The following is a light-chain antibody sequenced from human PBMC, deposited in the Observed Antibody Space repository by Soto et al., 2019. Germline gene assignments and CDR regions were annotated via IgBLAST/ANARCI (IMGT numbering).Light chain of an antibody. V-gene: IGKV3-20*01. Sequence: EIVLTQSPGTLSLSPGERATLSCRASQSVSSSYLAWFQQRPGQAPRLLIYGESSRATGIPDRFSGSGSGPDFTLSISRLEPEDFEVYYCQYGSSPVTFGPGTKVDV. CDR1: QSVSSSY. J-gene: IGKJ3*01. CDR3: QYGSSPVT. CDR2: GES.